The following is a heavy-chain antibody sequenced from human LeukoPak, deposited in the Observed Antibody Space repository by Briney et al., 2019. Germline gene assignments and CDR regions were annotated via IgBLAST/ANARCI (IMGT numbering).Heavy chain of an antibody. D-gene: IGHD3-10*01. CDR3: ARVYYGQGAFDI. J-gene: IGHJ3*02. V-gene: IGHV3-21*01. CDR1: GITFSSYS. CDR2: ISSSSSYI. Sequence: GGSLRLSCGASGITFSSYSMNWVRQAPGKGLEWVSSISSSSSYIFYADSVKGRFTISRDNAKNSLYLQMNSLRAEDTAVYYCARVYYGQGAFDIWGQGTMVTVSS.